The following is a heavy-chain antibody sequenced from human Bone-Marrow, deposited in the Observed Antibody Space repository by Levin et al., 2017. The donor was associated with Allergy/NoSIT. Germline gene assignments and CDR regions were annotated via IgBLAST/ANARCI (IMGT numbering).Heavy chain of an antibody. Sequence: GASVKVSCAASGFNVSSNYMSWVRQAPGKGLEWVSVFYISGSTFYANSVKGRFAISRDNSKNTLYLQMDSLRAEDTAVYYCARYCSSADCYFDAFDIWGQGTMVTVSS. CDR3: ARYCSSADCYFDAFDI. CDR2: FYISGST. J-gene: IGHJ3*02. V-gene: IGHV3-53*01. D-gene: IGHD2-2*01. CDR1: GFNVSSNY.